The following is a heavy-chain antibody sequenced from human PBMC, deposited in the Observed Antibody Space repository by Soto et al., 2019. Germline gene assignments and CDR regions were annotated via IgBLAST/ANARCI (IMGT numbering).Heavy chain of an antibody. J-gene: IGHJ5*02. D-gene: IGHD2-15*01. Sequence: QVQLVQSGVEVKKPGASVKVSCKASGYTLTTRGISWVRQAPGQGLEWMGWVSGDNGHTNYAQSLQVRVTITTDTSPNTACMELRSLRSDDTAVYYCARDLGYCRSGTCYREWFEPWGQGTLVTVSS. CDR2: VSGDNGHT. V-gene: IGHV1-18*01. CDR1: GYTLTTRG. CDR3: ARDLGYCRSGTCYREWFEP.